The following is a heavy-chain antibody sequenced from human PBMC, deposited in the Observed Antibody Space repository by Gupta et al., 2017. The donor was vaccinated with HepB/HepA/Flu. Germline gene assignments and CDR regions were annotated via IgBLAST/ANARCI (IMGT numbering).Heavy chain of an antibody. Sequence: EVQLVESGGGLVQPGGSLRLSCAASGFTFSSYEMNWVRQAPGKGLEWVSYISSSGSTIYYADSVKGRFTISRDNAKNSLYLQMNSLRAEDTAVYYCARDIVVVPAAMAYYYYGMDVWGQGTTVTVSS. D-gene: IGHD2-2*01. CDR2: ISSSGSTI. J-gene: IGHJ6*02. V-gene: IGHV3-48*03. CDR3: ARDIVVVPAAMAYYYYGMDV. CDR1: GFTFSSYE.